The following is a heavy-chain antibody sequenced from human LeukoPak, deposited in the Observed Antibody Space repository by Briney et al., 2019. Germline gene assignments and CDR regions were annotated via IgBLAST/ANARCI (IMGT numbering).Heavy chain of an antibody. CDR1: GGSISSGDYY. J-gene: IGHJ4*02. CDR2: IYCSGST. Sequence: SQTLSLTCTVSGGSISSGDYYWSWIRQPPGKGLEWIGYIYCSGSTYYNPSLKSRVTISVDTSKNQFSLKLSSVTAADTAVYYCASDPRYSYGLGWGQGTLVTVSS. V-gene: IGHV4-30-4*01. CDR3: ASDPRYSYGLG. D-gene: IGHD5-18*01.